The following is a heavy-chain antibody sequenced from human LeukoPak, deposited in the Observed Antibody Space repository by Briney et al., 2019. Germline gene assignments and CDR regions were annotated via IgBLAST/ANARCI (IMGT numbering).Heavy chain of an antibody. CDR3: ARDLATVVTPLYY. D-gene: IGHD4-23*01. V-gene: IGHV1-69*13. J-gene: IGHJ4*02. CDR2: IIPIFGTA. Sequence: ASVKVSCKASGFTFTSYDINWVRQASGQGLEWMGGIIPIFGTANYAQKFQGRVTITADESTSTAYMELSSLRSEDTAVYYCARDLATVVTPLYYWGRGTLVTVSS. CDR1: GFTFTSYD.